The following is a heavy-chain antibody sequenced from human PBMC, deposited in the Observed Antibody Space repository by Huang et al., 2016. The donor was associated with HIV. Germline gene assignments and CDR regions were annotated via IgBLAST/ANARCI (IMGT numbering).Heavy chain of an antibody. D-gene: IGHD2-21*01. Sequence: QVQLVQSGAEVKKPGASVKVSCKASGYSFTTYALRWVRQAPGHRLEWMGGINPGNGNTNYSQKFQGRVTITRDTSASTVYMEVSSLTFEDTAVYYCAREFVIFGAPLWPAYWGQGTLISVSS. V-gene: IGHV1-3*01. CDR1: GYSFTTYA. CDR3: AREFVIFGAPLWPAY. CDR2: INPGNGNT. J-gene: IGHJ4*02.